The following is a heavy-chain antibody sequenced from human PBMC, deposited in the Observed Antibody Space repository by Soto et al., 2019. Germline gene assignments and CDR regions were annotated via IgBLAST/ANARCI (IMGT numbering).Heavy chain of an antibody. V-gene: IGHV4-59*01. CDR2: IYYSGST. D-gene: IGHD6-19*01. Sequence: SGTLSLPRTVSGGSLSSYYWGWVRQPPGEGLEWIGYIYYSGSTNYNPSLKSRVTISVDTSKNQFSLKLSSVTAADTAVYYCARDSPSSGWYDRGDAFDIWGQGTMVTVSS. CDR3: ARDSPSSGWYDRGDAFDI. CDR1: GGSLSSYY. J-gene: IGHJ3*02.